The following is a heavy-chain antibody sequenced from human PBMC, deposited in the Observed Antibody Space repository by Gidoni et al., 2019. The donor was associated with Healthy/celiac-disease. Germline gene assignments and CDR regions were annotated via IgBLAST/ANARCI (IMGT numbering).Heavy chain of an antibody. J-gene: IGHJ4*02. D-gene: IGHD2-2*01. V-gene: IGHV4-30-4*01. CDR2: IYYSGST. Sequence: QVQLQESGPGRVKPSQTLSPTRTVSGGSISSGDYYWSWIRQPPGKGLEWIGYIYYSGSTYYNPSLKSRVTISVDTSKSQFSLKLSSVTAADTAVYYCAREMVMCSSTSCYANFDYWGQGTLVTVSS. CDR3: AREMVMCSSTSCYANFDY. CDR1: GGSISSGDYY.